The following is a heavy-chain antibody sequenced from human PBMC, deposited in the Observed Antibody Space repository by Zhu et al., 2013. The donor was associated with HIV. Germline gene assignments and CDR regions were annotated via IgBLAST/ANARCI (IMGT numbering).Heavy chain of an antibody. Sequence: QVQLVQSGAEVKKPGASVKVSCKASGYTFTSYYMHWARQAPGQGLEWMGIINPSGGSTSYAQKFQGRVTMTRDTSTSTVYMELSSLRSEDTAVYYCARSTRYSSSWDKAGKRKCFDIWGQGTSGHRXF. CDR2: INPSGGST. CDR1: GYTFTSYY. V-gene: IGHV1-46*01. D-gene: IGHD6-13*01. J-gene: IGHJ3*02. CDR3: ARSTRYSSSWDKAGKRKCFDI.